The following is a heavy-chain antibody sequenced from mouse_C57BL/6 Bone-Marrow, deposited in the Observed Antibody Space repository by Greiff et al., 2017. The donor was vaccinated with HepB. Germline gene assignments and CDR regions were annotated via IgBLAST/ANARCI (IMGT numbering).Heavy chain of an antibody. D-gene: IGHD2-1*01. CDR1: GFSFTSYG. J-gene: IGHJ3*01. CDR2: IWSGRST. CDR3: ARLLSRFAY. V-gene: IGHV2-2*01. Sequence: QVQLKESGPGLVQPSQCLSITCTVSGFSFTSYGVHWVRQSPGKGLEWLGVIWSGRSTDYNAAFISRLSISTDNSKSQVFFKMISLQADDTAIYYCARLLSRFAYWGQGTLVTVSA.